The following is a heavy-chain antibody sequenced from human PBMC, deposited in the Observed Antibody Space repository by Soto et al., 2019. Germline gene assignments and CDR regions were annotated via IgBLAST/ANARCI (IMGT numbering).Heavy chain of an antibody. Sequence: GESLKISCKASGYTFTSYDINWVRQATGQGLEWMGWMNPNSGNTGYAQKFQGRVTMTRNTSISTAYMELSSLRSEDTAVYYCAREGCSSTSCYNWFDPWGQGTLVTVSS. CDR2: MNPNSGNT. CDR3: AREGCSSTSCYNWFDP. V-gene: IGHV1-8*01. J-gene: IGHJ5*02. D-gene: IGHD2-2*01. CDR1: GYTFTSYD.